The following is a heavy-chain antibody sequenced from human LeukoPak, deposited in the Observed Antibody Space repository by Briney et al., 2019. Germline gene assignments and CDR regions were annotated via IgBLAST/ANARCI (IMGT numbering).Heavy chain of an antibody. CDR3: ARGSGRMEGMDV. J-gene: IGHJ6*02. Sequence: SSETLSLTCAVYGGSFSGYYWSWIRQPPGKGLEWIGEINHSGSTNYNPSLKSRVIISVDTSKNQFSLKLSSVTAADTAVYYCARGSGRMEGMDVWGQGTTVTVSS. CDR2: INHSGST. V-gene: IGHV4-34*01. D-gene: IGHD1-1*01. CDR1: GGSFSGYY.